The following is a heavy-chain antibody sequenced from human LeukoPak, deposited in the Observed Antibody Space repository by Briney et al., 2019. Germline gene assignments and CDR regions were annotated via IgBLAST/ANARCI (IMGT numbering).Heavy chain of an antibody. Sequence: GGSLRLSCAASGFTFSSYSMNWVRQAPGKGLEWVSSISSSGSYIYYADSVQGRFTISRDNAKNSLYLQMNSLRAEDTAVYYCARAVIMVRGVPRALGYWGQGTLVTVSS. D-gene: IGHD3-10*01. CDR2: ISSSGSYI. CDR3: ARAVIMVRGVPRALGY. J-gene: IGHJ4*02. CDR1: GFTFSSYS. V-gene: IGHV3-21*04.